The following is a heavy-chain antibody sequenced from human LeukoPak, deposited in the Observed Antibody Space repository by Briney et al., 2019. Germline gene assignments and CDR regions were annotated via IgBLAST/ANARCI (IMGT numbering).Heavy chain of an antibody. D-gene: IGHD6-19*01. CDR2: IYTSGST. J-gene: IGHJ5*02. Sequence: SETLSLTCTVSGGSISSYYWNWIRQPAGKGLEWIGRIYTSGSTNYNPSLKSRVTMSVDTSKNQFSLKLSSVTAADTAVYYCARAHVGDSSGWYGDGQWFDPWGQGTLVTVSS. CDR3: ARAHVGDSSGWYGDGQWFDP. CDR1: GGSISSYY. V-gene: IGHV4-4*07.